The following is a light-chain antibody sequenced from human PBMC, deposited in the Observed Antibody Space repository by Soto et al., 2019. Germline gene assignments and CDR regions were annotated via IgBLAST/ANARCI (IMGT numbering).Light chain of an antibody. J-gene: IGKJ5*01. CDR2: RAS. V-gene: IGKV3-15*01. Sequence: EIVLTQSPATLSLSPGERVTLSCRASQNIDSNLVWYQQKPGQSPRLLLFRASSRATGIPARFSGSGSGTEFTLTISSLQSEAFAVYYCQQYHHWPPITFGQGTRLEIK. CDR1: QNIDSN. CDR3: QQYHHWPPIT.